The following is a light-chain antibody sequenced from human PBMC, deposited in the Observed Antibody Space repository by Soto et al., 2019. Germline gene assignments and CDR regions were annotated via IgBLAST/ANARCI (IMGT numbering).Light chain of an antibody. CDR3: QQLNSYPLT. J-gene: IGKJ3*01. Sequence: DIQLTQSPSFLSASVGGRVTITCRASQAISSHLAWYQQKPGKAPNLLIYGASTLQSGVPSRFSGSGSGTQFTLTISSLQPDDFATYYCQQLNSYPLTFGPGTTVDIK. CDR2: GAS. V-gene: IGKV1-9*01. CDR1: QAISSH.